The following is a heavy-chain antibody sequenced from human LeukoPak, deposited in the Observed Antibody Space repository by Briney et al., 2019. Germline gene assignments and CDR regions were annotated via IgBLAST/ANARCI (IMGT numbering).Heavy chain of an antibody. CDR2: IYYSGST. D-gene: IGHD6-13*01. Sequence: SETLSLTCTVSGGSISSYYWSWIRQPPGKGLEWIGYIYYSGSTNYNPSLKSRVTISVDASKNQFSLKLSSVTAADTAAYYSARRRGYSSSWSPGGPYFDYWGQGTLVTVSS. CDR1: GGSISSYY. CDR3: ARRRGYSSSWSPGGPYFDY. J-gene: IGHJ4*02. V-gene: IGHV4-59*01.